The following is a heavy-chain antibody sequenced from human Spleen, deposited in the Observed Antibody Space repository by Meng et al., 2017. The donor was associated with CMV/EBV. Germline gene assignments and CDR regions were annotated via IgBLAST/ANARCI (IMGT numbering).Heavy chain of an antibody. V-gene: IGHV3-21*01. CDR2: ISTRSSYI. D-gene: IGHD1-14*01. CDR3: ARGDTGVFTKGLTAIDY. Sequence: GESLKISCAASGFTFDDCVMHWVRQAPGKGLEWVSSISTRSSYIYYADSVRGRVTISRDNPKDRLYLQMHSLRVEDTATYFCARGDTGVFTKGLTAIDYWGQGSLVTVSS. J-gene: IGHJ4*02. CDR1: GFTFDDCV.